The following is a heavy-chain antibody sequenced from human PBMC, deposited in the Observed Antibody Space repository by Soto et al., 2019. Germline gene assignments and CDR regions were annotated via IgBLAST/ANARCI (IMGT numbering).Heavy chain of an antibody. CDR1: GFTFSSYA. Sequence: GSLRLSCSASGFTFSSYAMHWVRQAPGKGLEYVSAISSNGGSTYYADSVKGRFTISRDNSKNTLYLQMNSLRAEDTAVYYCAIDLWRGIAVAGRNYYYYGMDVWGQGTTVTVSS. D-gene: IGHD6-19*01. CDR3: AIDLWRGIAVAGRNYYYYGMDV. J-gene: IGHJ6*02. CDR2: ISSNGGST. V-gene: IGHV3-64*04.